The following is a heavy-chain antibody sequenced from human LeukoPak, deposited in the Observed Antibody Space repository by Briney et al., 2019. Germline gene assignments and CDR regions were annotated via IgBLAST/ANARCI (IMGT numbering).Heavy chain of an antibody. D-gene: IGHD6-19*01. CDR1: GYSFISYW. CDR2: IDPSDSYT. CDR3: ARHEAVAGTGY. Sequence: GESLKISCKGSGYSFISYWINWVRQMPGKGLEWMGRIDPSDSYTNYSPSFQGQVTISADKSISTAYLQWSSLRASDTAMYYCARHEAVAGTGYWGQGTLVTVSS. J-gene: IGHJ4*02. V-gene: IGHV5-10-1*04.